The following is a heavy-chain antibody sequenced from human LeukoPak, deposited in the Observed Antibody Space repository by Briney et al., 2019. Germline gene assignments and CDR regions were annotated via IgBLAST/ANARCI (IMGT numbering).Heavy chain of an antibody. J-gene: IGHJ3*02. CDR2: IYYSGST. Sequence: PGGSLRLSCVTSGFTFSNYEMNWVRQAPGKGLEWVGSIYYSGSTYYNPSLKSRVTISVDKSKNQFSLKLSAVPAADTAVYYCARDLYSSRTNDAFVIWGQGTMVTVSS. D-gene: IGHD6-13*01. CDR1: GFTFSNYEM. V-gene: IGHV4-39*07. CDR3: ARDLYSSRTNDAFVI.